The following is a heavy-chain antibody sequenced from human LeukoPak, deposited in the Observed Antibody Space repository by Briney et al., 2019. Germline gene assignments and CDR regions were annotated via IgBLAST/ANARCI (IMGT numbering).Heavy chain of an antibody. J-gene: IGHJ4*02. CDR2: ISGSGGST. Sequence: GGPLRLSCAASGFTFSSYAMSWVRQAQGKGLEWVSAISGSGGSTYYADSVKGRFTISRDNSKNTLYLQMNSLRAEDTAVYYCAKGPAAGLGNYWGQGTLVTVSS. CDR3: AKGPAAGLGNY. D-gene: IGHD6-13*01. V-gene: IGHV3-23*01. CDR1: GFTFSSYA.